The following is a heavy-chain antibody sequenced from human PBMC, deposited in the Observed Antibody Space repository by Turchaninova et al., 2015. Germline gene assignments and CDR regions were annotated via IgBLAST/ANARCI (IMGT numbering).Heavy chain of an antibody. D-gene: IGHD6-19*01. J-gene: IGHJ4*02. CDR3: AVTPNYYGSSGYF. V-gene: IGHV5-10-1*03. Sequence: ELQLVQSGSEVYGLWESSSISFQALGVTFSRSAMSWWSQMPGKCLEWMGKIDPRDSETKYSPSFQGHVSISADKSISTAYLQWRSLKASDTAIYYCAVTPNYYGSSGYFWSQGTPVTVSS. CDR1: GVTFSRSA. CDR2: IDPRDSET.